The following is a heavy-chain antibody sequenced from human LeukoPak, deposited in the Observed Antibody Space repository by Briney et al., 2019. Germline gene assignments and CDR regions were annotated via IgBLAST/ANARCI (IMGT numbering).Heavy chain of an antibody. D-gene: IGHD5/OR15-5a*01. V-gene: IGHV3-53*01. Sequence: PGGSLRLSCVASGFTFSEYYMPWVRQAPGQRLEWVSVIYFGGTTYYADSVKGRFTISRDNSKNTVYLQMNSLRVEDTAVYYCARGDGVYVYWGQGTLVTVSS. CDR1: GFTFSEYY. J-gene: IGHJ4*02. CDR3: ARGDGVYVY. CDR2: IYFGGTT.